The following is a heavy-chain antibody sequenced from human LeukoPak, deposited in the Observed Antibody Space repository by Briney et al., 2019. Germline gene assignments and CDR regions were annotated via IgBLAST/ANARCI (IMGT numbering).Heavy chain of an antibody. CDR1: DYSISSAYY. CDR2: INHSGST. CDR3: AKSQLIGSYHPPGY. D-gene: IGHD3-10*01. V-gene: IGHV4-38-2*02. Sequence: PSETLSLTCTVSDYSISSAYYWSWIRQPPGKGLEWIGEINHSGSTNYNPSLKSRVTISVDTSKNQFSLKLSSVTAADTAVYYCAKSQLIGSYHPPGYWGQGTLVTVSS. J-gene: IGHJ4*02.